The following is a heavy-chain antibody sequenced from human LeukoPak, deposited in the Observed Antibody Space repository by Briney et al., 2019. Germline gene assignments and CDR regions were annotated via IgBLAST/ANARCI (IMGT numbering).Heavy chain of an antibody. J-gene: IGHJ3*02. CDR3: TRDRVSGQYYSDSFDT. CDR2: ISYDGSNH. Sequence: GGSLRLSCAASGFTFTTYSMNWVRQAPGQGLEWLAIISYDGSNHYYADSVKGRFTISRDNSKNTLFLQMNSLRADDTAVYYCTRDRVSGQYYSDSFDTWGQGTMVTVSS. V-gene: IGHV3-30*03. D-gene: IGHD3-10*01. CDR1: GFTFTTYS.